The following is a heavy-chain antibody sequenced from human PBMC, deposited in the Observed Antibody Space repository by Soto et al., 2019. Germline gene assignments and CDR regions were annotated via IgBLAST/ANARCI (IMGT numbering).Heavy chain of an antibody. D-gene: IGHD2-2*01. Sequence: EVQLVESGGGLVQPGGSLRISCAASGFTVSSNYMSWVRQAPGKGLEWVSVIYSGGSTYYADSVKGRFTISRDNSKNTLYLQMNSLRAEDTAVYYCARDGRYCSSTSCYYRTWGQGTLVTVSS. CDR3: ARDGRYCSSTSCYYRT. CDR2: IYSGGST. CDR1: GFTVSSNY. J-gene: IGHJ4*02. V-gene: IGHV3-66*01.